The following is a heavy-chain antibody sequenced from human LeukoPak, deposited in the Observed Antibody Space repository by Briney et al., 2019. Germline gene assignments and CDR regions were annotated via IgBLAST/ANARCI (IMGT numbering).Heavy chain of an antibody. CDR3: ARLGLWWPGWWFDP. CDR1: GGSISSYY. J-gene: IGHJ5*02. Sequence: PSETLSLTCTVSGGSISSYYWSWIRQPPGKGLEWIGYIYYSGSTNYNPSLKSRVTISVDTPKNQFSLKLSSVTAADTAVYYCARLGLWWPGWWFDPWGQGTLVTVSS. V-gene: IGHV4-59*08. CDR2: IYYSGST. D-gene: IGHD2-21*01.